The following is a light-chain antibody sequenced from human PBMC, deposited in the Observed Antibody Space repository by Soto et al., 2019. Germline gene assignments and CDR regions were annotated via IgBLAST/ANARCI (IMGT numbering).Light chain of an antibody. CDR2: NNN. CDR3: STWDDTLDAYV. CDR1: SSNIGDNP. J-gene: IGLJ1*01. V-gene: IGLV1-44*01. Sequence: QSALPQPPSASAPPGQRVTISCSGGSSNIGDNPVNWYQHLPGAAPTLLIYNNNQRPSGVPERFSGSKSGASASLAISGLRSEDEADYYCSTWDDTLDAYVFGTGTKVTVL.